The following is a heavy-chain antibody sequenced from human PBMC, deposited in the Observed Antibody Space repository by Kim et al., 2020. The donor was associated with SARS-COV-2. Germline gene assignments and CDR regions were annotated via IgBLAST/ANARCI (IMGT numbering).Heavy chain of an antibody. D-gene: IGHD6-19*01. V-gene: IGHV4-39*01. Sequence: SETLSLTCTVSGGSISSSSYYWGWIRQPPGKGLEWIGSIYYSGSTYYNPSLKSRVTISVDTSKNQFSLKLSSVTAADTAVYYCARRYSSGWSGGYYFDYWGQGTLVTVSS. CDR1: GGSISSSSYY. J-gene: IGHJ4*02. CDR2: IYYSGST. CDR3: ARRYSSGWSGGYYFDY.